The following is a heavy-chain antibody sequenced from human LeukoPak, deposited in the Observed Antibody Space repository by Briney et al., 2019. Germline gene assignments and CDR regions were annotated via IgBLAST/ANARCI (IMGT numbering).Heavy chain of an antibody. Sequence: GGSLRLSCAASGFSFSAYWMTWVRQAPGTGLEWVANINPAGTETYYVDPVKGRFTISRDNAKNSLYLQMNSLRDEDTAVYYCARIRAVWGQGTLVTVSS. D-gene: IGHD6-19*01. CDR1: GFSFSAYW. CDR2: INPAGTET. CDR3: ARIRAV. V-gene: IGHV3-7*01. J-gene: IGHJ1*01.